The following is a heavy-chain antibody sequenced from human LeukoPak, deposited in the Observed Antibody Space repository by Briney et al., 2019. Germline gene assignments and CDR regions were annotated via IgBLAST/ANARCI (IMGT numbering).Heavy chain of an antibody. CDR2: ISGSGVMT. V-gene: IGHV3-23*01. J-gene: IGHJ4*02. Sequence: GGSLRLSCAASGFPFNNFAMSWVRQAPGKGLEWVATISGSGVMTYYADSVKGRFTVSGDNSKNTLYLQMSSLTAADTAVYYCAKDRSIGTYYTFDHWGQGTLVTVSS. CDR1: GFPFNNFA. CDR3: AKDRSIGTYYTFDH. D-gene: IGHD1-26*01.